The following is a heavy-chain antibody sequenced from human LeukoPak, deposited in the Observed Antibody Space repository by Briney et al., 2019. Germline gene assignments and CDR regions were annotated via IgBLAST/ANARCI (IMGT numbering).Heavy chain of an antibody. J-gene: IGHJ4*02. CDR3: ARDAIAVAGTWVGY. CDR2: ISAYNGNT. Sequence: ASVKVSCKASGYTFTSFGISWVRQAPGQGLEWMGWISAYNGNTNYAQKLPGRVTMTPDTSTSTDYMELRSLRPDDTAVYYCARDAIAVAGTWVGYWGQGTLVTVSS. CDR1: GYTFTSFG. D-gene: IGHD6-19*01. V-gene: IGHV1-18*01.